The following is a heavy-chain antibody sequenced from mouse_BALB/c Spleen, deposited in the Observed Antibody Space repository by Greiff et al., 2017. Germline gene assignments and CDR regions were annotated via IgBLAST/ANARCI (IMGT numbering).Heavy chain of an antibody. Sequence: QVQLQQSGAELVKPGASVKLSCKASGYTFTSYYMYWVKQRPGQGLEWIGEINPSNGGTNFNEKFKSKATLTVDKSSSTAYMQLSSLTSEDSAVYYCTRGFGYDVFAYWGQGTLVTVSA. CDR1: GYTFTSYY. V-gene: IGHV1S81*02. D-gene: IGHD2-2*01. CDR2: INPSNGGT. CDR3: TRGFGYDVFAY. J-gene: IGHJ3*01.